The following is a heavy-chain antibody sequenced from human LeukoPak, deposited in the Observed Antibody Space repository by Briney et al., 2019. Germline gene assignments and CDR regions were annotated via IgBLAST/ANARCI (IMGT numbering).Heavy chain of an antibody. Sequence: GGSLRLSCAASGFTVSSNYMSWVRQAPGKGLEWVSIIHSGGSTYYADSVKGRFTISRDNSKNTLYLQMNSLRAEDTAMYFCAKDAGRSDVDYFDYWGQGTLVTVSS. CDR3: AKDAGRSDVDYFDY. CDR1: GFTVSSNY. V-gene: IGHV3-53*01. CDR2: IHSGGST. J-gene: IGHJ4*02. D-gene: IGHD1-26*01.